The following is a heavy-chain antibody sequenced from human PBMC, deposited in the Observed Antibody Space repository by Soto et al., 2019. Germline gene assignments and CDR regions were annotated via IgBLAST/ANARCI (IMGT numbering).Heavy chain of an antibody. J-gene: IGHJ4*02. V-gene: IGHV3-30-3*01. D-gene: IGHD1-26*01. CDR3: ARPPREWELRAGGY. CDR1: GFTFSSNA. CDR2: ISYDGSNK. Sequence: QVQLVESGGGVVQPGRSLRLSCAASGFTFSSNAMHWVRQAPGKGLEWVAVISYDGSNKYYADSVKGRFTISRDNSKNTLYLQMNSLRAEDTAVYYCARPPREWELRAGGYWGQGTLVTVSS.